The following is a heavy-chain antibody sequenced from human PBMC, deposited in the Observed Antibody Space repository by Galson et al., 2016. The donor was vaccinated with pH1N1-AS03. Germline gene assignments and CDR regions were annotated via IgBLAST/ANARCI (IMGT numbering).Heavy chain of an antibody. CDR1: GFTFRTFS. Sequence: SLRLSCAASGFTFRTFSIYWVRQAPGKGLEYVSGISDNGINTYYADPVKARFTISRDKSKNTVYLQMSSLRTEDTAVYYCIKEGNRLHSGRSDAFDIWGRGTMVTVSS. V-gene: IGHV3-64D*06. CDR2: ISDNGINT. J-gene: IGHJ3*02. D-gene: IGHD5-18*01. CDR3: IKEGNRLHSGRSDAFDI.